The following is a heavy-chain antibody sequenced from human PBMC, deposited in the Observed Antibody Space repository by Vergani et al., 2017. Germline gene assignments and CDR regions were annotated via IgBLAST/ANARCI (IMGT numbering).Heavy chain of an antibody. J-gene: IGHJ6*02. CDR1: GYTFTGYY. CDR3: ARSPDGSGSYYEDYYYYYGMDV. CDR2: INPNSGGT. Sequence: QVQLVQSGAEVKKPGASVKVSCKASGYTFTGYYMHWVRQAPGQGLEWMGWINPNSGGTNYAQKFEGRVTMTRDTSISTAYMELSRLRSDDTAVYYCARSPDGSGSYYEDYYYYYGMDVWGQGTTVTVSS. V-gene: IGHV1-2*02. D-gene: IGHD3-10*01.